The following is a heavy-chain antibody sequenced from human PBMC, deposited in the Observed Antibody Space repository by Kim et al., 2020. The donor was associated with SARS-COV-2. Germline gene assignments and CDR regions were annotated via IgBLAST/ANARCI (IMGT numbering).Heavy chain of an antibody. CDR1: GFTFGDYA. CDR3: AKDIAYGYYGVRFDY. D-gene: IGHD4-17*01. V-gene: IGHV3-9*01. CDR2: ISWNSGSI. J-gene: IGHJ4*02. Sequence: GGSLRLSCAASGFTFGDYAMHWVRQAPGKGLEWVSGISWNSGSIGYADSVKGRFTISRDNAKNSLYLQMNSLRAEDTALYYCAKDIAYGYYGVRFDYWGQGTLVTVSS.